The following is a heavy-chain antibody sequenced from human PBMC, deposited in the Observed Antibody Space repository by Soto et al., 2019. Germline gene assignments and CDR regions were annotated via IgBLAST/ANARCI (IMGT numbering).Heavy chain of an antibody. D-gene: IGHD3-10*01. V-gene: IGHV4-59*12. Sequence: SETLSLTCTVSGGSISSYYWSWIRQPPGKGLEWIGYINYSGSTNYNPSLKSRVTISVDTSKNQFSLKLSSVTAADTAVYYCARERAVLLWFREKNWFDPWGQVTLVTVSS. J-gene: IGHJ5*02. CDR1: GGSISSYY. CDR2: INYSGST. CDR3: ARERAVLLWFREKNWFDP.